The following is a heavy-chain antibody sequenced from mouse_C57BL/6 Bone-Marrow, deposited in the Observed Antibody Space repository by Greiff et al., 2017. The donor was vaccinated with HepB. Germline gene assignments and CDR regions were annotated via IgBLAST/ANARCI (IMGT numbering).Heavy chain of an antibody. J-gene: IGHJ2*01. CDR2: ISNLAYSI. CDR1: GFTFSDYG. Sequence: EVKLVESGGGLVQPGGSLKLSCAASGFTFSDYGMAWVRQAPRKGPEWVAFISNLAYSIYYADTVTGRFTISRENAKNTLYLEMSSLRSEDTAMYYCARLGYGNYFDYWGQGTTLTVSS. CDR3: ARLGYGNYFDY. D-gene: IGHD2-1*01. V-gene: IGHV5-15*01.